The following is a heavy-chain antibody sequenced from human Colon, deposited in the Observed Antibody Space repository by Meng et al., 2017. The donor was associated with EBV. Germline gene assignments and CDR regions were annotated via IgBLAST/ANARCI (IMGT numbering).Heavy chain of an antibody. V-gene: IGHV4-30-4*01. Sequence: QGRLQGSGPGLVKPSQTLSLTCTVSGGSINSGDYYWSWIRQPPGKGLEWIGYIYYTGSTYYNPSLKSRVTISMDTSKNQFSLRLSSVTAADTAVHYCARNYYFDYWGQGTLVTVSS. CDR1: GGSINSGDYY. J-gene: IGHJ4*02. CDR2: IYYTGST. CDR3: ARNYYFDY.